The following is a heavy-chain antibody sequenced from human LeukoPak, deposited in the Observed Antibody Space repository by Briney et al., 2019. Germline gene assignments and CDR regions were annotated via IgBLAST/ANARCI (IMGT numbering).Heavy chain of an antibody. Sequence: SETLSLTCTVSGGSISSYYWSWIRQPPGKGLEWIGYIYSSGSTNYNPSLKSRVTISVDTSKNQFSLKLSSVTAADTAVYYCARHIGGGIEDMDVWGRGTKVTVSS. J-gene: IGHJ6*03. CDR2: IYSSGST. D-gene: IGHD3-16*02. CDR3: ARHIGGGIEDMDV. CDR1: GGSISSYY. V-gene: IGHV4-4*09.